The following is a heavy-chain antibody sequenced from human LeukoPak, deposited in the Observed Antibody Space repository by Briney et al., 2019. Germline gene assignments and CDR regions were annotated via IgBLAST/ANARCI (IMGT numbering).Heavy chain of an antibody. J-gene: IGHJ4*02. CDR2: INSDGTST. V-gene: IGHV3-74*01. Sequence: GGSLRLSCAASGFTFSNYGMHWVRQAPGKGLVWVSRINSDGTSTSYADSVKGRFTISRDNAKNMLHLEMNSLRVDDTSVYYCVRGAAFDYWGQGTLVTVSS. CDR3: VRGAAFDY. D-gene: IGHD2-15*01. CDR1: GFTFSNYG.